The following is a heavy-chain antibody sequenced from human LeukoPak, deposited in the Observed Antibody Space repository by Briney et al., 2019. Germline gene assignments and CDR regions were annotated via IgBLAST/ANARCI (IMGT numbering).Heavy chain of an antibody. Sequence: SETLSLTCTVSGGSISSSSYYWGWIRQPPGKGLEWIGSIYYSGSTYYNPSLKSRVTISVDTSKNQFSLKLSSVTAADTAVYYCARHERYYYDSSGYYYAYYFDYWGQGTLVTVSS. CDR2: IYYSGST. CDR1: GGSISSSSYY. V-gene: IGHV4-39*01. D-gene: IGHD3-22*01. J-gene: IGHJ4*02. CDR3: ARHERYYYDSSGYYYAYYFDY.